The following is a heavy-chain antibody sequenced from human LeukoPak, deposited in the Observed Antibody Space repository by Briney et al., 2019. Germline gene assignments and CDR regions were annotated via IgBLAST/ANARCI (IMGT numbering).Heavy chain of an antibody. CDR3: ARQGSGPKAWVDY. J-gene: IGHJ4*02. CDR2: FYYSGST. V-gene: IGHV4-59*08. CDR1: GGSISSYY. Sequence: QPSETLSLTCTVSGGSISSYYWSWIRQPPGKGLEGIGYFYYSGSTNYNPSLKSGVTISVDTSKNQFSLQVSSVTAADTAVYYCARQGSGPKAWVDYWGQGTLVTVSS. D-gene: IGHD3-16*01.